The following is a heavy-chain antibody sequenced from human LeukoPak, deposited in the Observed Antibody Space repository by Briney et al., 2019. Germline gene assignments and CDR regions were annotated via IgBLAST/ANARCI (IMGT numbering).Heavy chain of an antibody. D-gene: IGHD3-3*01. CDR2: IKSDGST. CDR3: ARDFFWSGYYVDY. V-gene: IGHV3-74*01. J-gene: IGHJ4*02. Sequence: GSLRLSCAASGFTFSSYWMHWVRQTPGKGLMWVARIKSDGSTSYADSVKGRFTISRDNAKNTLNLQMNSLRAEDTAVYYCARDFFWSGYYVDYWGQGTLVTVSS. CDR1: GFTFSSYW.